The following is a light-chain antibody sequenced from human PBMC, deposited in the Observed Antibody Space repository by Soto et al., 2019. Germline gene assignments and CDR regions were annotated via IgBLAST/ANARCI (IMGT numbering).Light chain of an antibody. CDR1: SSDVGGYNY. CDR2: DVS. V-gene: IGLV2-14*01. CDR3: SSYTSSNTWV. J-gene: IGLJ3*02. Sequence: SVLTQPASVSGSPGQSITISCTGTSSDVGGYNYVSWYQQHPGKAPKLMIYDVSNRPSGVSNRFSGSKSGNTASLTISRLQAEDEADYYCSSYTSSNTWVFGGGTQLTVL.